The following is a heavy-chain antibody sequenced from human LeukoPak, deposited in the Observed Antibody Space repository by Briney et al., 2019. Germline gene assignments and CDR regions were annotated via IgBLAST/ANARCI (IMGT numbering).Heavy chain of an antibody. Sequence: PGGSLRLSCAASGFTFSSYSMNWVRQAPGKGLEWVSSISSSSSYIYYADSVKGRFTISRDNAKNSLYLQMNSLRAEDTAVYYCAKGNSIKYSSGWYGEWGQGTLVTVSS. V-gene: IGHV3-21*04. CDR1: GFTFSSYS. D-gene: IGHD6-19*01. J-gene: IGHJ4*02. CDR3: AKGNSIKYSSGWYGE. CDR2: ISSSSSYI.